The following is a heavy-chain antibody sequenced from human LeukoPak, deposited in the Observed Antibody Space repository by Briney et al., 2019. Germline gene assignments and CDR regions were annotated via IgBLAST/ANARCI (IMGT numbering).Heavy chain of an antibody. Sequence: PGGSLRLSCAASGFTFNNYGMSWVRQAPGKGLEWVSGISGSGGSIFYADSVKGRFTISRDNSKNTLYVQMNSLRAEDTALYYCAKGDPVVGVTMIVVAKVPDYWGQGTLVTVSS. CDR1: GFTFNNYG. J-gene: IGHJ4*02. V-gene: IGHV3-23*01. CDR3: AKGDPVVGVTMIVVAKVPDY. CDR2: ISGSGGSI. D-gene: IGHD3-22*01.